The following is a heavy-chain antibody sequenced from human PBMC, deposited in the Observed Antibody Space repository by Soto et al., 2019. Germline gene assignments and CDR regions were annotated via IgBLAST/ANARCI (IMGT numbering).Heavy chain of an antibody. Sequence: LTLACAASAFTFRGYAMSWVLQGPGKALGWVSTVGAGGSRTYDADSVRGGVTIAGDNAKNTVYLQMNRVRADGRAVYYGAKDTIPGDSDFCRGPSFDLWGQGT. J-gene: IGHJ5*02. CDR3: AKDTIPGDSDFCRGPSFDL. CDR1: AFTFRGYA. D-gene: IGHD3-3*01. CDR2: VGAGGSRT. V-gene: IGHV3-23*01.